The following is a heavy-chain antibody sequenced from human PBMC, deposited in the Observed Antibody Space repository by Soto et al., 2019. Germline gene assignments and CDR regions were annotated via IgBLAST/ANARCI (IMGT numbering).Heavy chain of an antibody. J-gene: IGHJ4*02. CDR2: INHSGTT. CDR3: ARVDDY. V-gene: IGHV4-34*01. CDR1: GGSFSGYY. Sequence: SETLSLTCAVYGGSFSGYYWSWIRQPPGKGLEWVGEINHSGTTNYNPSLKSRVSMSVDTSKNQFSLKLSSVTAADTAIYYCARVDDYWSQGTLVTVSS.